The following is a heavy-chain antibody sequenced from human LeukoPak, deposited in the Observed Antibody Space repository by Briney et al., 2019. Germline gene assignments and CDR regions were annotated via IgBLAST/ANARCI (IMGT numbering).Heavy chain of an antibody. CDR2: IYDSGTI. CDR3: ARSGYDCVWGSYRVPRFDY. Sequence: GGSLRLSCAASGFTVSTNYMSWVRQAPGKGLEWVSIIYDSGTIHYADSVKGRFTISRDNSKNTLYLQMNSLRAEDTAVYYCARSGYDCVWGSYRVPRFDYWGQGTLVTVSS. CDR1: GFTVSTNY. D-gene: IGHD3-16*02. V-gene: IGHV3-53*01. J-gene: IGHJ4*02.